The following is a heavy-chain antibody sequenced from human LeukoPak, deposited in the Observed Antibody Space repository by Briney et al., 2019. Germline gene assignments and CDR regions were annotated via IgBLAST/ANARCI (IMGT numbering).Heavy chain of an antibody. V-gene: IGHV3-30*04. CDR1: GFPFSSYP. Sequence: GGSLRLSCSASGFPFSSYPMHWIRQIAGKGLEWVAVISHDETNEYIADSMKGRFTISRDNSKNTLYLQMSSLRAEDSAVYYCARDQTKHRRYFDWLLSAFDIWGQGTLVTVSS. CDR2: ISHDETNE. J-gene: IGHJ4*02. D-gene: IGHD3-9*01. CDR3: ARDQTKHRRYFDWLLSAFDI.